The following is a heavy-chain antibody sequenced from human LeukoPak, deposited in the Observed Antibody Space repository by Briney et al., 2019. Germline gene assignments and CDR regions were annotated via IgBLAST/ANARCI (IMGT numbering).Heavy chain of an antibody. Sequence: SETLSLTCTVSGVSISSYYWSWIRQPPGKGLELIGYIYYSGSTNYNPSLKSRVTISVDTSKNQLSLKLSSVTAAGTAVYYCARFSVAAAGTGWFDPWGQGTLVTVSA. V-gene: IGHV4-59*01. CDR3: ARFSVAAAGTGWFDP. CDR2: IYYSGST. J-gene: IGHJ5*02. CDR1: GVSISSYY. D-gene: IGHD6-13*01.